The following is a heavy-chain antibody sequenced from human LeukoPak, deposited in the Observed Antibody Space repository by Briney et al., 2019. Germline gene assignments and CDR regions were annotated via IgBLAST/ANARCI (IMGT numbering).Heavy chain of an antibody. CDR3: AGDQGRRFGELFYYYYYMDV. J-gene: IGHJ6*03. CDR2: INPNSGGT. CDR1: GYTFTGYY. Sequence: ASVKVSCKASGYTFTGYYMHWVRQAPGQGLEWMGWINPNSGGTNYAQKFQGRVTMTRDTSISTAYMELSRLRSDDTAVYYCAGDQGRRFGELFYYYYYMDVWGKGTTVTISS. V-gene: IGHV1-2*02. D-gene: IGHD3-10*01.